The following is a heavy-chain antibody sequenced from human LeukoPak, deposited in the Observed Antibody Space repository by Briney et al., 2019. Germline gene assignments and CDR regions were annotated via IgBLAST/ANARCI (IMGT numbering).Heavy chain of an antibody. J-gene: IGHJ6*02. D-gene: IGHD4-17*01. CDR2: IANDGGESRT. CDR1: GFTFRKYS. Sequence: PGGSLRLSCAASGFTFRKYSMHWVRQAPGKRLEYVSAIANDGGESRTYYANSVNGRFTISRDNSKNTLYLQMNSLRAEDTAVYYCAREPLTDGDRYYYYYGMDVWGQGTTVTVSS. V-gene: IGHV3-64*01. CDR3: AREPLTDGDRYYYYYGMDV.